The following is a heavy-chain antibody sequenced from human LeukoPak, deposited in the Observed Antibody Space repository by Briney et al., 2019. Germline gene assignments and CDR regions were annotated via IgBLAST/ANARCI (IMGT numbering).Heavy chain of an antibody. CDR1: GFTFTNDG. D-gene: IGHD3-22*01. V-gene: IGHV3-30*04. Sequence: PGGSLRLSCAASGFTFTNDGIRWVRLAAGKGLEWVAVISYDGSNKYYADSVKGRFTISRDNSKNTLYLQMNSLRAEDTAVYYCARDPGSGYYYGDYWGQGTLVTVSS. J-gene: IGHJ4*02. CDR2: ISYDGSNK. CDR3: ARDPGSGYYYGDY.